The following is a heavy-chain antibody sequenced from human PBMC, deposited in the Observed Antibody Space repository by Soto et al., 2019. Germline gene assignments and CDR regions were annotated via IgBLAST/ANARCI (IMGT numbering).Heavy chain of an antibody. Sequence: SETLSLTCTVSGGSISSGGYYWSWVRQHPGKGLEYIGYIYYSGSTYYNPSLKSRVTISVDTSKNQFSLKLTSVTAADTAVYYCARESLVVAAAFDYWGQGTLVTVSS. CDR1: GGSISSGGYY. CDR2: IYYSGST. V-gene: IGHV4-31*03. D-gene: IGHD2-15*01. CDR3: ARESLVVAAAFDY. J-gene: IGHJ4*02.